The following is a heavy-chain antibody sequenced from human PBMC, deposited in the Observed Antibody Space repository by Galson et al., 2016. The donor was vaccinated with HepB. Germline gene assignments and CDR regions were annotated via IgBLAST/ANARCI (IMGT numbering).Heavy chain of an antibody. D-gene: IGHD4-17*01. CDR3: VTVTTLHDY. CDR1: GFTVSSNY. Sequence: SLRLSCAASGFTVSSNYMSWVRQAPGKGLKWVSVIYSGGTTYYADSVEGRFTISRDNSKNTLYLQMNSLRAEDTAVYYCVTVTTLHDYWGQGTLVTVSS. J-gene: IGHJ4*02. V-gene: IGHV3-53*01. CDR2: IYSGGTT.